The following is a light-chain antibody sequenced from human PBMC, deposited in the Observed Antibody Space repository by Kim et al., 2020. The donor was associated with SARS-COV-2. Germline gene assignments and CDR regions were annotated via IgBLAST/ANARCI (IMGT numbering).Light chain of an antibody. V-gene: IGKV3-11*01. CDR2: DAS. CDR1: QSISDY. Sequence: LSPGERAPPPSRASQSISDYLAWYQQKPGQAPRLLIYDASNRATGIPARFSGSGSGTDFTLTISSLEPEDFAVYYCQHRYNWPRNSFGQGTKLEI. J-gene: IGKJ2*03. CDR3: QHRYNWPRNS.